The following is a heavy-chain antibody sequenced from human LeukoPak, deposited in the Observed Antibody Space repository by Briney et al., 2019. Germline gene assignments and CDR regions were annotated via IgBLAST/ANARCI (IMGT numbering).Heavy chain of an antibody. CDR2: IRYNGNNQ. V-gene: IGHV3-30*02. CDR3: AKDSAFYYIDV. Sequence: GGSLRLSCAASGFTFNNFGMHWVRQAPGKGLEWVAFIRYNGNNQYYADSVKGRFTISRDNSKNTLYLQMNSLKGDDTAVYYCAKDSAFYYIDVWGKGTTVIISS. D-gene: IGHD3-10*01. J-gene: IGHJ6*03. CDR1: GFTFNNFG.